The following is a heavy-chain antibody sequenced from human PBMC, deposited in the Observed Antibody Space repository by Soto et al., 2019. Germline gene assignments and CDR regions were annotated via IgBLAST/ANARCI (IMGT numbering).Heavy chain of an antibody. CDR1: GGTFSSYT. V-gene: IGHV1-69*08. D-gene: IGHD3-10*01. CDR3: ARDGGFGEFDP. Sequence: QVQLVQSGPEVKKPGSSVKVSCKASGGTFSSYTISWVRQAPGQGLEWMGRIIPFIGVGNYAQKFQGRATITADKSTRTFYMDLSSLRSEDTAVYYCARDGGFGEFDPWGQGTLVTVSS. J-gene: IGHJ5*02. CDR2: IIPFIGVG.